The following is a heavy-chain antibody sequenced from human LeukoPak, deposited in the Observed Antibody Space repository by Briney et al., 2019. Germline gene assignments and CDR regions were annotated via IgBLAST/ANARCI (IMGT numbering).Heavy chain of an antibody. J-gene: IGHJ4*02. D-gene: IGHD2-15*01. V-gene: IGHV3-7*05. CDR1: GFTFSNYW. CDR2: IKEDGSEK. Sequence: GGSLRLSCAASGFTFSNYWMTWVRQAPGKGLEWVANIKEDGSEKYYVDSVKGRFTISRDNAKNSLYLQMNSLRAEDTALYYCAREDQPRGTFDYWGQGILVTVSS. CDR3: AREDQPRGTFDY.